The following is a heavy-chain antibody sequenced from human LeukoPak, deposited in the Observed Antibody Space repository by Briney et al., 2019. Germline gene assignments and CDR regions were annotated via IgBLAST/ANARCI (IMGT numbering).Heavy chain of an antibody. CDR1: GFTFSSYW. CDR2: INSDGSST. CDR3: ARTYYYGSGSASPYYYYGMDV. Sequence: PGGSLRLSCAASGFTFSSYWMHWVRQAPGKGLVWVSRINSDGSSTSYADSVKGRFTISRDNAKNTLYLQMSSLRAEDTAVYYCARTYYYGSGSASPYYYYGMDVWGQGTTVTVSS. J-gene: IGHJ6*02. D-gene: IGHD3-10*01. V-gene: IGHV3-74*01.